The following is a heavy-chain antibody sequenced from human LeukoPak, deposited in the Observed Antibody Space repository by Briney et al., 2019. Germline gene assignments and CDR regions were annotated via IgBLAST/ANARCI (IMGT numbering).Heavy chain of an antibody. Sequence: PSETLSLTCTVSGGSISSSSYYWGWIRQPPGKGLEWIGSIYYSGSTYYNPSLKSRVTISVDTSKNQFSLKLSSVTAADTAVYYCATPTYCSSTSCYYAFDYWGQGTLVTVSS. V-gene: IGHV4-39*01. CDR1: GGSISSSSYY. D-gene: IGHD2-2*01. CDR2: IYYSGST. J-gene: IGHJ4*02. CDR3: ATPTYCSSTSCYYAFDY.